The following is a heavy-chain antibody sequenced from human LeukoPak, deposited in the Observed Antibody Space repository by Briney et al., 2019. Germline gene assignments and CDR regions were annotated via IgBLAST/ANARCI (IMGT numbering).Heavy chain of an antibody. CDR1: GDSFTSSSHH. CDR2: LYSGRTT. J-gene: IGHJ4*02. Sequence: SETLSLTCTVSGDSFTSSSHHWGWIRQSPGKGLEWIGSLYSGRTTYYNPTLNSRVTISLVTSKNQFSLQLNSVTAADMAIYFCASQGGLRNDFWGQGILVTVSS. V-gene: IGHV4-39*07. CDR3: ASQGGLRNDF. D-gene: IGHD2-15*01.